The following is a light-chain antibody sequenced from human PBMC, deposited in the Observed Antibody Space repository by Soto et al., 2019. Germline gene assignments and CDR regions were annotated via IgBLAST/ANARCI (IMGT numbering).Light chain of an antibody. Sequence: TTLALPASLSIGLAIAWYQHKPGQAPRLLIFDASQRATGIPARFRGSGSGTDFTLSISSLEPEDFAVYYCQQRTDRPPWTFGQGTKVDIK. V-gene: IGKV3-11*01. J-gene: IGKJ1*01. CDR3: QQRTDRPPWT. CDR1: LSIGLA. CDR2: DAS.